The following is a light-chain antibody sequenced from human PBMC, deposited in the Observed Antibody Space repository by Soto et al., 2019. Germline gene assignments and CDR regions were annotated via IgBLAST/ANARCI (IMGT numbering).Light chain of an antibody. V-gene: IGKV3-15*01. CDR3: QQYNNWPPWT. Sequence: EIVMTQSPATLSVSPGDRATLSCRASQSVASNLAWYQQKPGQGPRLLIYGASTRATGVPARFRGSGSGTDFTLTISSLPSEDFAVYYWQQYNNWPPWTFGQGNKVEI. CDR1: QSVASN. CDR2: GAS. J-gene: IGKJ1*01.